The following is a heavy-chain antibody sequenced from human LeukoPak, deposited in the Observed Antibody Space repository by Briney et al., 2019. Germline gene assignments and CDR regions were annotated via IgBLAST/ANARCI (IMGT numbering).Heavy chain of an antibody. CDR2: IYYSGST. J-gene: IGHJ2*01. D-gene: IGHD1-7*01. Sequence: SETLSLTCTVSGGSISSYYWSWIRQPPGKGLEWIGYIYYSGSTYYNPSLKSRVTISVDTSKNQFSLKLSSVTAADTAVYYCARARTHLNWYFDLWGRGTLVTVSS. CDR1: GGSISSYY. V-gene: IGHV4-59*12. CDR3: ARARTHLNWYFDL.